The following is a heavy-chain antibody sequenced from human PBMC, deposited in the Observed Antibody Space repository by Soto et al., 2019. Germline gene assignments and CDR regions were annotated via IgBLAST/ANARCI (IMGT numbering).Heavy chain of an antibody. V-gene: IGHV1-3*01. D-gene: IGHD5-12*01. CDR1: GYTFTSYA. CDR3: ARVSIWARGYSGYDYGTAAGLDY. J-gene: IGHJ4*02. Sequence: ASVKVSCKASGYTFTSYAMHWVRQAPGQRLEWMGWINAGNGNTKYSQKFQGRVTITRDTSASTAYMELSSLRSEDTAVYYCARVSIWARGYSGYDYGTAAGLDYWGQGTLVTVSS. CDR2: INAGNGNT.